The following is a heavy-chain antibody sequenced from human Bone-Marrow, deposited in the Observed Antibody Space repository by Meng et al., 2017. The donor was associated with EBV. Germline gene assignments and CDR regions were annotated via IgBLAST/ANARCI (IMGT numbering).Heavy chain of an antibody. CDR2: IHYTGST. D-gene: IGHD5-18*01. CDR3: ARADVDTSMVNPKLSFDY. CDR1: GGSISGNNYY. Sequence: LPLPGSGPGLVKPSETLSLTGTVSGGSISGNNYYWGWIRQPPGKGLEWIGSIHYTGSTYYYPSLKSRVTISGDTSKRQFSLKLSSVTAADTAVYYCARADVDTSMVNPKLSFDYWGQGTLVTVSS. V-gene: IGHV4-39*07. J-gene: IGHJ4*02.